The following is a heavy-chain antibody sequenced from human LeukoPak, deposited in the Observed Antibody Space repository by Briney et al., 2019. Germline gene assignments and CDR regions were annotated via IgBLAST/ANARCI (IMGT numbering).Heavy chain of an antibody. CDR1: KHPYRRYE. D-gene: IGHD6-13*01. CDR2: FSSSGSSR. Sequence: GVSLRLLCALCKHPYRRYEMQGARRAWGRGLVGVTYFSSSGSSRYYADSVKGRFTISRDDAQNSLYLQMNSLRAEDTAVYYCARDKYSSSWYGNFDYWGQGTLVTVSS. J-gene: IGHJ4*02. V-gene: IGHV3-48*03. CDR3: ARDKYSSSWYGNFDY.